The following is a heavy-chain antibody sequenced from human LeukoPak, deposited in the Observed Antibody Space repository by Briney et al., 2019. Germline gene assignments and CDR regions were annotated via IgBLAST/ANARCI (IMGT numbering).Heavy chain of an antibody. J-gene: IGHJ6*03. CDR3: AKSPQWLKYYYYYYMDV. D-gene: IGHD6-19*01. V-gene: IGHV3-23*01. CDR2: ISGSGGST. Sequence: GGSLRLSCAASGFTFSSYAMSWVRQAPGKGLEWVSAISGSGGSTYYADSVKGRFTISRDNSKNTLYLQMNSLRAEDTAVYYCAKSPQWLKYYYYYYMDVWGKGTTVTVSS. CDR1: GFTFSSYA.